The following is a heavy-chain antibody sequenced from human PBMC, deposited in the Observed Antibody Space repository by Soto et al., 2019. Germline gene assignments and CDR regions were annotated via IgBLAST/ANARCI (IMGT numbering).Heavy chain of an antibody. Sequence: QVQLVESGGGVVQPGRSLILSCAASGFTFSSYALSCVRQAPGTGLEWVAATSYDASNKYYADSVKGRFTISRDNSKNTLDLQMNSLRADDTAVYYCAGVYYGANSVNNYWGQGTLVTVSS. CDR3: AGVYYGANSVNNY. CDR2: TSYDASNK. V-gene: IGHV3-30-3*01. J-gene: IGHJ4*02. CDR1: GFTFSSYA. D-gene: IGHD2-8*01.